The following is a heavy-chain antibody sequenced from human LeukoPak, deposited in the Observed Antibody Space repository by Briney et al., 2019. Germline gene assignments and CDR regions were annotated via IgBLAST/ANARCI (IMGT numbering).Heavy chain of an antibody. Sequence: GRSLRLSCAASGFTFSSYAMHWVRQAPGKGLERVAVISYDGSNKYYADSVKGRFTISRDNSKNTLYLQMNSLRAEDTAVYYCARDSYYDNSGLIDYWGQGTLVTVSS. V-gene: IGHV3-30*04. D-gene: IGHD3-22*01. CDR3: ARDSYYDNSGLIDY. CDR2: ISYDGSNK. J-gene: IGHJ4*02. CDR1: GFTFSSYA.